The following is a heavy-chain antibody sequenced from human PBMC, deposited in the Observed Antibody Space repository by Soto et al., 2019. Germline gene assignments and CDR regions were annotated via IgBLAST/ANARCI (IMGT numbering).Heavy chain of an antibody. CDR1: GFTFSSYG. D-gene: IGHD3-3*01. Sequence: PGGSLRLSCAASGFTFSSYGMHWVRQAPGKGLEWVAVISYDGSNKYYADSVKGRFTISRDNSKNTLHLQMNSLRAEDTAVYYCAKDKEYYDFWSGYPHHYGMDVWGQGTTVTVSS. CDR3: AKDKEYYDFWSGYPHHYGMDV. CDR2: ISYDGSNK. J-gene: IGHJ6*02. V-gene: IGHV3-30*18.